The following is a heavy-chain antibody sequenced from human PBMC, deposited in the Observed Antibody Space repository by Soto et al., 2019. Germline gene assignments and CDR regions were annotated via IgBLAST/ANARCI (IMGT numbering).Heavy chain of an antibody. CDR3: ARRISFLGAFDY. V-gene: IGHV3-23*01. J-gene: IGHJ4*02. CDR2: VAAGGGHT. D-gene: IGHD3-16*02. CDR1: GFSFDKYA. Sequence: GGSLRLSCVASGFSFDKYAMAWVRQAPGKGLEWVSHVAAGGGHTYYAESVKGRFTISRDNSKNTLFLQINTLRADDTAIYFCARRISFLGAFDYWGQGVLVTVSS.